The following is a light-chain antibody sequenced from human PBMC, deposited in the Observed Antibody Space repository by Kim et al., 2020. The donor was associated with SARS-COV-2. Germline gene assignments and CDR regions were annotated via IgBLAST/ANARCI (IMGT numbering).Light chain of an antibody. J-gene: IGKJ1*01. CDR1: QGINRD. CDR3: QKYNSAPWT. V-gene: IGKV1-27*01. Sequence: DIQMTQSPSSLSASVGDGVTITCRASQGINRDLAWYQQRPGKVPKLLIYGASTLPSGVPSRFSGSGSGTDFTLTISSLQPEDVATYYCQKYNSAPWTFGQGTKVDIK. CDR2: GAS.